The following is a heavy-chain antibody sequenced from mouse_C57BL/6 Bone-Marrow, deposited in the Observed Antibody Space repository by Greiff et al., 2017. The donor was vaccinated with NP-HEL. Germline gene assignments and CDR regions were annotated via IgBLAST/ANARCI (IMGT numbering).Heavy chain of an antibody. Sequence: QVQLQQPGAELVKPGASVKVSCKASGYTFTSYWMHWVKQRPGQGLEWIGRIHPSDSDTNYNQKFKGKATLTVDKSSSTAYMQPSSLTSEDSAVYYCAIDYYSNFLAYWGQGTLVTVSA. D-gene: IGHD2-5*01. J-gene: IGHJ3*01. CDR1: GYTFTSYW. V-gene: IGHV1-74*01. CDR2: IHPSDSDT. CDR3: AIDYYSNFLAY.